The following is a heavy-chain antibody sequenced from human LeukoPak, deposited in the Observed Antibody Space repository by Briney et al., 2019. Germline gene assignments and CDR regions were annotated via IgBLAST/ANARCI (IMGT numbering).Heavy chain of an antibody. CDR3: ARYSSSWYAFDYYYYYMDV. Sequence: GASVKVSCKASGYTFTSYYMHWVRQAPGQGLEWMGIINPRGGSTSYAQKLQGRVTMTTDTSTSTAYMELRSLRSDDTAVYYCARYSSSWYAFDYYYYYMDVWGKGTTVTVSS. V-gene: IGHV1-46*03. D-gene: IGHD6-13*01. CDR1: GYTFTSYY. J-gene: IGHJ6*03. CDR2: INPRGGST.